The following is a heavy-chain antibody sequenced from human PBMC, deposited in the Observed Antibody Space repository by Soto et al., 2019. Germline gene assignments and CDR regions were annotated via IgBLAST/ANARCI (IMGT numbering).Heavy chain of an antibody. V-gene: IGHV3-53*01. J-gene: IGHJ6*02. Sequence: EVQLVESGGGLIQPGGSLRLSCAASGFNVSVTYMNWVRQAPGKGLEWVSVINGGGSTNYADSVRGRFTISRDTSKNTLSLQMNSLRAEDTAVYYCVRENYYYGMDVWGQGTTVIVSS. CDR3: VRENYYYGMDV. CDR1: GFNVSVTY. CDR2: INGGGST.